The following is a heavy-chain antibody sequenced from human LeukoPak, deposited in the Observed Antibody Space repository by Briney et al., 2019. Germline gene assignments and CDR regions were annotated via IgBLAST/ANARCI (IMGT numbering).Heavy chain of an antibody. CDR3: AKMQYSSGWGY. V-gene: IGHV4-39*01. J-gene: IGHJ4*02. CDR2: IYYSGST. D-gene: IGHD6-19*01. CDR1: GGSISSSSYY. Sequence: SETLSLTCTVSGGSISSSSYYWGWIRQPPGKGLEWIGSIYYSGSTYYNPSLKSRVTISVDTSKNQFSLKLSSVTAADTAVYYCAKMQYSSGWGYWGQGTLVTVSS.